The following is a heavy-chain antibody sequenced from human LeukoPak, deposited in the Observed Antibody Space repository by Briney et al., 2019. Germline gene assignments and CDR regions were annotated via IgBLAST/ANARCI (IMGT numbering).Heavy chain of an antibody. J-gene: IGHJ4*02. CDR2: IYYSGST. D-gene: IGHD1-7*01. V-gene: IGHV4-59*01. CDR3: ASNTGTVFDY. Sequence: PSETLSLTCTVSGGSISSYYWSWIRQPPGKGLEWIGYIYYSGSTNYNPSLKSRVTISVDTSKNQFSLKLSSVTAADTAVYYCASNTGTVFDYWGQGARVTVSS. CDR1: GGSISSYY.